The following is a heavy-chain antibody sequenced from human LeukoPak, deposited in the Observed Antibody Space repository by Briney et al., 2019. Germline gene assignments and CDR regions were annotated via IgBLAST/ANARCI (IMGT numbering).Heavy chain of an antibody. CDR2: ISYDGSNK. D-gene: IGHD6-6*01. V-gene: IGHV3-30-3*01. J-gene: IGHJ4*02. CDR3: ARSKSSSSPNFDY. Sequence: PGGSLRLSCAASGFTFSSYAMHWVRQAPGKGLEWVAIISYDGSNKYYADSVKGRFTISRDNSKSTLYLQMNGLRAEDTAVYYCARSKSSSSPNFDYWGQGTLVTVSS. CDR1: GFTFSSYA.